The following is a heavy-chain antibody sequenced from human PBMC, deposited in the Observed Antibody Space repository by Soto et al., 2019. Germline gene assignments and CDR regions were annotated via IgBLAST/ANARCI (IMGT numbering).Heavy chain of an antibody. CDR3: ARGTHRYYDFWSGYYYNWFDP. V-gene: IGHV1-69*01. Sequence: QVQLVQSGAEVKKPGSSVKVSCKASGGTFSSYAISWVRQAPGQGLEWMGGIIPIFGTANYAQKFQGRVTITADESTSTAYMELSSLRPEDTAVYYCARGTHRYYDFWSGYYYNWFDPWGQGTLVTVSS. CDR1: GGTFSSYA. D-gene: IGHD3-3*01. J-gene: IGHJ5*02. CDR2: IIPIFGTA.